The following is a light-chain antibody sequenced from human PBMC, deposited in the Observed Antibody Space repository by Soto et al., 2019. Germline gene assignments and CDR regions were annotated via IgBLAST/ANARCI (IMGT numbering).Light chain of an antibody. Sequence: QSALTQPPSASGSPGQSVTISCTGTSSDVGGYNYVFWYQHHPGKAPKLIIYEVYKRPSGVPDRFSGSKSGNTAALTVSGLQAEDEADYYCSSYVGTNSYVFGTGTKVTVL. CDR1: SSDVGGYNY. V-gene: IGLV2-8*01. CDR2: EVY. J-gene: IGLJ1*01. CDR3: SSYVGTNSYV.